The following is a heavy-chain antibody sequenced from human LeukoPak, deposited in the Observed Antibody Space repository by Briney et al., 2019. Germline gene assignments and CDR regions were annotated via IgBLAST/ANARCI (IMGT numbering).Heavy chain of an antibody. CDR1: GGSISSSNW. Sequence: PSETLSLTCAVSGGSISSSNWWSWVRQPPGKGLEWIGEIYHSGSTNYNPSLKSRVTISVDKSKNQFSLKLSSVTAADTAVYYCARSDYILTGYYSFDYWGQGTLVTVSS. D-gene: IGHD3-9*01. CDR2: IYHSGST. V-gene: IGHV4-4*02. J-gene: IGHJ4*02. CDR3: ARSDYILTGYYSFDY.